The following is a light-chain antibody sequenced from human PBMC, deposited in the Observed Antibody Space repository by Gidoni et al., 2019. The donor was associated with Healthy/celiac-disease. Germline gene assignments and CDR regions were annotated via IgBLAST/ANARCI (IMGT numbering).Light chain of an antibody. CDR2: GNC. J-gene: IGLJ3*02. CDR1: SSNIGAGYD. V-gene: IGLV1-40*01. CDR3: QSYDSSHWV. Sequence: QSVLTQPPAVSGAPGQRIAVSCTGSSSNIGAGYDVHWYQQLPGTAPKLLIYGNCNRPSGVPDRFSGSKSGTSASLAITGLQAEDEADYSCQSYDSSHWVFGGGTKLTVL.